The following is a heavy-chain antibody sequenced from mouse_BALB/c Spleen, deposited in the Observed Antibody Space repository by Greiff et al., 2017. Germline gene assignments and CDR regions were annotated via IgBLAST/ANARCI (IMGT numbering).Heavy chain of an antibody. D-gene: IGHD1-1*01. CDR2: ILPGSGST. CDR3: ARKGYYYGSSLYWYFDV. J-gene: IGHJ1*01. CDR1: GYAFSSSW. Sequence: VQLQQSGPELVKPGASVKISCKASGYAFSSSWMNWVKQRPGHGLEWIGEILPGSGSTNYNEKFKGKATFTADTSSNTAYMQLSSLTSEDSAVYYCARKGYYYGSSLYWYFDVWGAGTTVTVSS. V-gene: IGHV1-9*01.